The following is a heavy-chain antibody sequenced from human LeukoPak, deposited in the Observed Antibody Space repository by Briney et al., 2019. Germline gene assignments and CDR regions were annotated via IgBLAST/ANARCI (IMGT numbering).Heavy chain of an antibody. Sequence: ASVKVSCKAPGYTSADYYIHWVRQAPGQGLEWMGWIKPDSGGTDYAQRFHGRVTMTRDTSISTAYMEVSGLRSDDTAVYYCARGINWFDSWGQGTLVTVSS. CDR1: GYTSADYY. CDR2: IKPDSGGT. CDR3: ARGINWFDS. J-gene: IGHJ5*01. D-gene: IGHD3-10*01. V-gene: IGHV1-2*02.